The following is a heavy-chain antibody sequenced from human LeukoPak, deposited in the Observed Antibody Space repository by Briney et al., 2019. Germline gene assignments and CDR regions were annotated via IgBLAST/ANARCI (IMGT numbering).Heavy chain of an antibody. V-gene: IGHV4-38-2*02. D-gene: IGHD1-14*01. CDR1: GYSISSDYY. CDR2: IYHSGST. CDR3: ARNFHPGNWDY. J-gene: IGHJ4*02. Sequence: SETLSLTCSVSGYSISSDYYWGWIRQPPGKGLEWIGFIYHSGSTYYNPSLKSRVTISVDTSKNQFSLKLSSVTAADTAVYYCARNFHPGNWDYWGQGTLVTVSS.